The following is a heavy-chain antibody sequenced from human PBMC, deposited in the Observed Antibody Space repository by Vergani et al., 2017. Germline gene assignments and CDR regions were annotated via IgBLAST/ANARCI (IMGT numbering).Heavy chain of an antibody. CDR2: IYYSGST. CDR3: ARHSLEPMIRGVNSCYYYYGMDV. Sequence: QVQLQESGPGLVKPSQTLSLTCTVSGGSISSGDYYWSWIRQPPGKGLGWIRYIYYSGSTFYNPSLKSRVTISVDTSKNQLSLKLSSVTAADTAVYYCARHSLEPMIRGVNSCYYYYGMDVWGQGTTVTVSS. V-gene: IGHV4-30-4*08. CDR1: GGSISSGDYY. D-gene: IGHD3-10*01. J-gene: IGHJ6*02.